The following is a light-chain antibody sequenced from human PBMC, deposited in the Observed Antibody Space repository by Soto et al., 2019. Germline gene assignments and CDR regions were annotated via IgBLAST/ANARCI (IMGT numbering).Light chain of an antibody. Sequence: EVVMTQSPATLSVSPGERSTLSCMAIESVSRNLAWYQQKPFQAPRLLIYDASTRATFIPDRFSGGGYGTEFTLPISSLQPEDFVVYYCQQYNSWTPITVGQGTRLDIK. V-gene: IGKV3-15*01. CDR3: QQYNSWTPIT. CDR2: DAS. CDR1: ESVSRN. J-gene: IGKJ5*01.